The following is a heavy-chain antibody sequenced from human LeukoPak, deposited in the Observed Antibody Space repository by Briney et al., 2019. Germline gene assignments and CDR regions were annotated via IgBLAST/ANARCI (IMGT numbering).Heavy chain of an antibody. V-gene: IGHV1-8*03. CDR3: ARGPEGGQQLVPTQPPDWYFDL. D-gene: IGHD6-13*01. CDR2: MNPNSGNT. J-gene: IGHJ2*01. Sequence: LEASVKVSCKASGYTFTHYYMHWVRQATGQGLEWMGWMNPNSGNTGYAQKFQGRVTITRNTSISTAYMELSSLRSEDTAVYYCARGPEGGQQLVPTQPPDWYFDLWGHGTLVTVSS. CDR1: GYTFTHYY.